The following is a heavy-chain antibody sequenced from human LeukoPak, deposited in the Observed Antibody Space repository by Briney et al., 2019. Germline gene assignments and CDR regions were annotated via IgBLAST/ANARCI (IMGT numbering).Heavy chain of an antibody. J-gene: IGHJ4*02. CDR1: GGSFSDYY. V-gene: IGHV4-34*01. CDR3: ARGSDSSGWYFGY. Sequence: PSETLSLTCAVYGGSFSDYYWSWIRQPPGKGLEWIGEINHSGSTNYNPSLKSRVTISVDTSKNQFSLKLSSVTAADTAVYYCARGSDSSGWYFGYWGQGTLVTVSS. D-gene: IGHD6-19*01. CDR2: INHSGST.